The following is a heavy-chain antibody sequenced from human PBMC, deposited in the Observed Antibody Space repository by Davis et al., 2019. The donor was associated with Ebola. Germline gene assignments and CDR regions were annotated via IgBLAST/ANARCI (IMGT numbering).Heavy chain of an antibody. CDR2: IFAIGST. D-gene: IGHD6-6*01. Sequence: PSETLSLTCTVSGGSINTYYWSWIRQPAGKGLEWIGRIFAIGSTNYNPSLKSRVTMSVDTSKKQFSLKLSSVTAADTAVYYCARDWVSSSSGSHWFDPWGPGTLVTVSS. J-gene: IGHJ5*02. CDR1: GGSINTYY. CDR3: ARDWVSSSSGSHWFDP. V-gene: IGHV4-4*07.